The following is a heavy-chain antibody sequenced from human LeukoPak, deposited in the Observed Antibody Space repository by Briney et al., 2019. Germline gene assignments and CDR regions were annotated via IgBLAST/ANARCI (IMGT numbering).Heavy chain of an antibody. Sequence: GASVKVSCKASGGTFSSHAIRWVRQAPRQGLEWMGGIIPIFGTANYAQKFQGRVTITTDESTSTAYMELSSLRSEDTAVYYCARDPGLYCSSTSCYFGGPDPWGQGTLVTVSS. V-gene: IGHV1-69*05. D-gene: IGHD2-2*01. CDR1: GGTFSSHA. J-gene: IGHJ5*02. CDR2: IIPIFGTA. CDR3: ARDPGLYCSSTSCYFGGPDP.